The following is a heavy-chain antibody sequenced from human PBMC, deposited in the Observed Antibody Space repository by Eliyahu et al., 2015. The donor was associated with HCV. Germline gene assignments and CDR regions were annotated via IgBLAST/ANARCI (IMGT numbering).Heavy chain of an antibody. Sequence: QVQLVESGGGVVQPGGSLRLSCAASGFTFSNHPMPWLRQAPGEGLEWVALISYDENNEYYLDSVKGRFTISRDNLKNMVYLQMNSLRAEDTAIYYCARGYTGSCIDKWGQGTLVTVSS. J-gene: IGHJ4*02. V-gene: IGHV3-30*04. D-gene: IGHD1-26*01. CDR1: GFTFSNHP. CDR3: ARGYTGSCIDK. CDR2: ISYDENNE.